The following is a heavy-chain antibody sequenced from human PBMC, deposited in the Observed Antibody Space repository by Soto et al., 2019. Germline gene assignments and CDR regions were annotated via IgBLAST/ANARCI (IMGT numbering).Heavy chain of an antibody. CDR1: GFTLSTYD. CDR2: LSYAGDT. V-gene: IGHV3-13*01. J-gene: IGHJ6*03. D-gene: IGHD3-10*01. Sequence: EVQLVESGGGLVQPGGSLRLSCAASGFTLSTYDMHWVLQATGKGLEWVAALSYAGDTYYPGSVKGRFTVSREGAKNSLYLQMNSLTAGDTAVYYCAQGPHSASGYYYMDVWGKGTTVTVSS. CDR3: AQGPHSASGYYYMDV.